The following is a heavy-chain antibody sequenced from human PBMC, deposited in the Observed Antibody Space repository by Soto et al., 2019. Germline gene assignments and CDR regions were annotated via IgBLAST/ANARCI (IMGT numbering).Heavy chain of an antibody. J-gene: IGHJ4*02. CDR1: GYTFTSYG. Sequence: QVHLVQSGAEVKKPGASVKVSCKGSGYTFTSYGITWVRQAPGQGLEWMGWIRAHNGNTDYAQKLQGRVTVTRATPTSPASMELRTLRSADTAVYYCARGRYGDYWGQGALVTVSS. CDR3: ARGRYGDY. V-gene: IGHV1-18*01. CDR2: IRAHNGNT. D-gene: IGHD1-1*01.